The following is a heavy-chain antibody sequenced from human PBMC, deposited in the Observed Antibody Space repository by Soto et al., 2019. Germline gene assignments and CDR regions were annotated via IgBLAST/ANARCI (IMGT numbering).Heavy chain of an antibody. V-gene: IGHV1-69*02. J-gene: IGHJ6*02. CDR3: ARGSVVAAKTPDPSYCGMDV. CDR1: GGTFSSYT. Sequence: QVQLVQSGAEVKKPGSSVKVSCKASGGTFSSYTISWVRQAPGQGLEWMGRIIPILGIANYAQKFQGRVTITADKAXXPXYXXLSSLRSEDTAVYYCARGSVVAAKTPDPSYCGMDVWGQGTTVNVSS. D-gene: IGHD2-15*01. CDR2: IIPILGIA.